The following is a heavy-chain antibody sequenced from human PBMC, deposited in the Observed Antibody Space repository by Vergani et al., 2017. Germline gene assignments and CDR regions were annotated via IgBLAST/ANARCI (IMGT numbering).Heavy chain of an antibody. Sequence: VQLVESGGGLVQPGGSLRLSCSASGFTFSSYAMHWVRQAPGKGLEYVSAISSNGGSTYYADSVKGRFTISRDNSKNTLYLQMNSLRAEDTAVYYCARAYGSGSYYNDYWGQGTLVTVSS. J-gene: IGHJ4*02. CDR1: GFTFSSYA. CDR2: ISSNGGST. V-gene: IGHV3-64*04. CDR3: ARAYGSGSYYNDY. D-gene: IGHD3-10*01.